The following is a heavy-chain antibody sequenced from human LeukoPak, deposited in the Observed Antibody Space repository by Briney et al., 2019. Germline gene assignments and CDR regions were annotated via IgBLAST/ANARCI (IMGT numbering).Heavy chain of an antibody. Sequence: PGGSLRLSCAASGFTFSSYSMNWVRQAPGKGLEWVSSISSSSSYIYYADSVKGRFTISRDSAKNSLYLQMNSLRAEDTAVYYCARDLIAVAGTGDYWGQGTLVTVSS. J-gene: IGHJ4*02. D-gene: IGHD6-19*01. V-gene: IGHV3-21*01. CDR2: ISSSSSYI. CDR3: ARDLIAVAGTGDY. CDR1: GFTFSSYS.